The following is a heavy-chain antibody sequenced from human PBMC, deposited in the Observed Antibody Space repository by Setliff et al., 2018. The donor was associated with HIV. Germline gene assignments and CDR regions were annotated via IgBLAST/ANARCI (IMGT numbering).Heavy chain of an antibody. Sequence: PGGSLRLSCAASGLTFSRFAMHWVRQAPGKGLDWVAIIYFDGSKKYYADSVMGRFTISRDDSRNTLYLQMNNLRPEDTAVYYCAKEGGRAGPDLIEFWGQGTLVTVSS. J-gene: IGHJ4*02. CDR3: AKEGGRAGPDLIEF. V-gene: IGHV3-30*18. CDR1: GLTFSRFA. CDR2: IYFDGSKK. D-gene: IGHD3-16*01.